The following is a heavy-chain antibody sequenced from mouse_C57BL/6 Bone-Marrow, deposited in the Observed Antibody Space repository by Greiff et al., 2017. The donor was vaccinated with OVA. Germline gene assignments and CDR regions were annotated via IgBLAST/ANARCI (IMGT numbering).Heavy chain of an antibody. Sequence: QVQLQQSGAELVMPGASVKLSCKASGYTFTSYWMHWVKQRPGQGLEWIGEIDPSDSYTNYNQKFKGKSTLTVDKSSSTAYMQLSSLTSEDSAVYYCARRDSEVDYWGQGTTRTVSS. CDR3: ARRDSEVDY. CDR1: GYTFTSYW. J-gene: IGHJ2*01. CDR2: IDPSDSYT. V-gene: IGHV1-69*01.